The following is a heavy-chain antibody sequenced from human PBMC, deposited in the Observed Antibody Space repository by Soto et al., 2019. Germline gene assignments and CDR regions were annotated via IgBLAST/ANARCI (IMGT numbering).Heavy chain of an antibody. V-gene: IGHV3-74*01. CDR3: ARSDWFDH. J-gene: IGHJ5*02. CDR1: GFTFSTYW. CDR2: IKSDGSST. Sequence: GGSLRLSXAASGFTFSTYWMHWVRQAPGKGLVWVSRIKSDGSSTTYADSVKGRFTISRDNAKNTLYLQMNSLTVEDTAVYYCARSDWFDHWGQGTLVTVSS.